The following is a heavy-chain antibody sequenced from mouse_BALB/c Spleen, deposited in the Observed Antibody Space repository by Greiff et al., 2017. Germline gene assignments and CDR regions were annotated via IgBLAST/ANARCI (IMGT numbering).Heavy chain of an antibody. CDR3: ARRASRGYYYAMDY. Sequence: EVQLVESGGGLVKPGGSLKPSCAASGFTFSSYAMSWVRQTPEKRLEWVATISSGGSYTYYPDSVKGRFTISRDNAKNTLYLQMSSLRSEDTAMYYCARRASRGYYYAMDYWGQGTSVTVSS. D-gene: IGHD3-2*02. J-gene: IGHJ4*01. CDR1: GFTFSSYA. V-gene: IGHV5-9-3*01. CDR2: ISSGGSYT.